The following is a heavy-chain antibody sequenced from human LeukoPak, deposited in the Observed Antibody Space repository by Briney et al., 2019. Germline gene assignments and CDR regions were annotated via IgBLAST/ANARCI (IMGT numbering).Heavy chain of an antibody. V-gene: IGHV3-23*01. CDR1: GFTFSSYA. CDR2: ISGSGGST. D-gene: IGHD6-19*01. J-gene: IGHJ4*02. CDR3: ARFGSSGWYGGGFDY. Sequence: PGGSLRLSCVVSGFTFSSYAMNWVRQAPGKGLEWVSAISGSGGSTYYADSLQGRFTISRDNAKNSLYLQMNSLRAEDTAVYYCARFGSSGWYGGGFDYWGQGTLVTVSS.